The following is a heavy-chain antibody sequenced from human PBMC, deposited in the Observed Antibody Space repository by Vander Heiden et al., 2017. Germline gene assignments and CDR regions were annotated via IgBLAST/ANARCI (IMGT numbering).Heavy chain of an antibody. J-gene: IGHJ6*02. Sequence: EVQLVESGGGLAQPGGSLRLSCAASGFTFSSSWMHWVRQAPGKGLVCVSRINSDGSSTGYADSVKGRFTISRDNAKNTLYLQMNSLRAEDTAVYYCARDLAYYDCWSGYYTGGSGMDVWGQGTTVTVSS. CDR2: INSDGSST. V-gene: IGHV3-74*01. D-gene: IGHD3-3*01. CDR3: ARDLAYYDCWSGYYTGGSGMDV. CDR1: GFTFSSSW.